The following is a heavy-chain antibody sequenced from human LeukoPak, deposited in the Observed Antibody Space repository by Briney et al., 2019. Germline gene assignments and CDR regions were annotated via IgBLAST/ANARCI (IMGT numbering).Heavy chain of an antibody. CDR3: ARDRGYSYDWDAFDI. Sequence: GGSLRLSCAASGFTFSSYAMHWVRQAPGKGLEWVAVISYDGSNKYYADSVKGRFTISRDNSKNTLYLQMSSLRAEDTAVYYCARDRGYSYDWDAFDIWGQGTMVTVSS. D-gene: IGHD5-18*01. CDR2: ISYDGSNK. CDR1: GFTFSSYA. V-gene: IGHV3-30-3*01. J-gene: IGHJ3*02.